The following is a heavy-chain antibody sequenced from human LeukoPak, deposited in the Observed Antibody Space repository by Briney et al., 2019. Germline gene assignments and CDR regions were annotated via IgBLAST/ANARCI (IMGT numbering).Heavy chain of an antibody. D-gene: IGHD6-19*01. V-gene: IGHV1-2*02. Sequence: GASVKVSCKASGYTFTGYYMHWVRQAPGQGLEWMGWINPNSGGTNYSQKFQGRVTMTRDTSISTAYMELSRLRSDDTAVYYCARDYEQWLVRYYFDYWGQGTLVTVSS. CDR1: GYTFTGYY. J-gene: IGHJ4*02. CDR2: INPNSGGT. CDR3: ARDYEQWLVRYYFDY.